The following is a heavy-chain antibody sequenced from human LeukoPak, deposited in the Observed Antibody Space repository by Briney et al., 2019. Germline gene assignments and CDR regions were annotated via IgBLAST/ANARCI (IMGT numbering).Heavy chain of an antibody. CDR1: GGSISSGSYY. CDR2: IYTSGST. D-gene: IGHD3-3*01. V-gene: IGHV4-61*02. Sequence: SQPLSLTRTDPGGSISSGSYYWSWIRQPPRKGLEWIGRIYTSGSTNYNPSLKSRVTISVDTSKNQFSLKLSSVTAADTAVYYCARDFWSGYWRANWFDPWGQGTLVTVSS. J-gene: IGHJ5*02. CDR3: ARDFWSGYWRANWFDP.